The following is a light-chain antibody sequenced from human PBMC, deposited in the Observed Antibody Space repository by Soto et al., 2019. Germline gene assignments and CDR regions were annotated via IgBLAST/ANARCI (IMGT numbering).Light chain of an antibody. CDR3: CSYAGGSNV. V-gene: IGLV2-14*01. J-gene: IGLJ1*01. CDR2: EVT. CDR1: SSDVGDYNY. Sequence: QSALTQPASVSGSPGQSITISCTGTSSDVGDYNYVSWYRQHPGNAPKLIIYEVTNRPSGISNRFSGSKSGNTASLTISGLQAEDEADYFCCSYAGGSNVFGAGTKVTVL.